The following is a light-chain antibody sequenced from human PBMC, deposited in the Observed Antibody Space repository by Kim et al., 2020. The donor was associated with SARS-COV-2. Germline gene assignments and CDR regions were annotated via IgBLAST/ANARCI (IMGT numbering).Light chain of an antibody. J-gene: IGLJ2*01. Sequence: SYELTQPPSVSVAPGKTARITCGGNNIGSKSVHWYQQQPGQAPVLVIYYDSDRPSGIPERFSGSNSGNTATLTISRVEAGDEADYYCQVWDSSSDHPVFG. CDR1: NIGSKS. V-gene: IGLV3-21*04. CDR3: QVWDSSSDHPV. CDR2: YDS.